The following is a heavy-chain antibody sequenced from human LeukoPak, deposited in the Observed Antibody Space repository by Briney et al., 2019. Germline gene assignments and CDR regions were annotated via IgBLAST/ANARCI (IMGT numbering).Heavy chain of an antibody. V-gene: IGHV1-24*01. D-gene: IGHD3-22*01. J-gene: IGHJ4*02. Sequence: GASVKVSCKVSGYTLTELSMHWVRQAPGKGLEWMGGFDPEDGETIYAQKFQGRVTMTEDTSTDTAYMELSSLRSEDTAVYYCAAINYYDSSGYYYLDYWGQGTLVTVSS. CDR1: GYTLTELS. CDR2: FDPEDGET. CDR3: AAINYYDSSGYYYLDY.